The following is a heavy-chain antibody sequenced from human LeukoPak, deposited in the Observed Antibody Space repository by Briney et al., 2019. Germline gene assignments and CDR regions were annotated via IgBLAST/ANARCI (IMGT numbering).Heavy chain of an antibody. V-gene: IGHV3-30-3*01. Sequence: GGSLRLSCAASGFTFSSNAMHWVRQAPGKGLEWVAVISYDGSNKYYADSVKGRFTISRDNSKNTLYLQMNSLRAEDTAVYYCARLTLRDGYNFDYWGQGTLVTVSS. CDR1: GFTFSSNA. J-gene: IGHJ4*02. CDR2: ISYDGSNK. D-gene: IGHD5-24*01. CDR3: ARLTLRDGYNFDY.